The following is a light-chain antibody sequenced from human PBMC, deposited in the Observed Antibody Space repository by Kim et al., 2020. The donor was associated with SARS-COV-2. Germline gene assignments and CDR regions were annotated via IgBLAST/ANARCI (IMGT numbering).Light chain of an antibody. V-gene: IGLV8-61*01. CDR1: SGSFSTSYY. Sequence: QTVVTQESSFSVSPGGTVTLTCGLSSGSFSTSYYPSWYQQAPGQAPRTLIYNTNTRYSGVPDRFSGSILGNKAALTITGAQADDESDYYCVLYMGSGIWVFGGGTQLTVL. CDR3: VLYMGSGIWV. J-gene: IGLJ3*02. CDR2: NTN.